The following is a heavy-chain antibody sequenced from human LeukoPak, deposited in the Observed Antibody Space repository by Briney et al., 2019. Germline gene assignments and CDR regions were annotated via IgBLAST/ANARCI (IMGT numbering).Heavy chain of an antibody. CDR2: ISSSGSTI. V-gene: IGHV3-11*01. Sequence: GGSLRLSCAASGFTFSDYYMSWIRQAPGKGLEWVSYISSSGSTIYYADSVKGRFTISRDNAKNSLYLQMNSLRAEDTAVYYCAAEGSLWFGELFAFDIWGQGTMVTVSS. CDR3: AAEGSLWFGELFAFDI. D-gene: IGHD3-10*01. CDR1: GFTFSDYY. J-gene: IGHJ3*02.